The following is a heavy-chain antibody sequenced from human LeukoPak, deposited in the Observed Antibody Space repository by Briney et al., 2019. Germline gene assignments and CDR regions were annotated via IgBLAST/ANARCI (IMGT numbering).Heavy chain of an antibody. J-gene: IGHJ5*02. V-gene: IGHV1-69*04. CDR3: ARDADIAVAGISSANWFDP. Sequence: SVKVSCKASGGTFSSYAISWVRQAPGQGLEWMGRILPIFGMANHAQNFQGRVTITADKSTSTAYMELSSLTSEDTAVYFCARDADIAVAGISSANWFDPWGQGTLVTVSA. CDR2: ILPIFGMA. CDR1: GGTFSSYA. D-gene: IGHD6-19*01.